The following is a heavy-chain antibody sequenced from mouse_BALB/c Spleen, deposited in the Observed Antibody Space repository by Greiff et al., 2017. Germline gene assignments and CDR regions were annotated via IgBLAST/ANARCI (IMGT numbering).Heavy chain of an antibody. Sequence: VQLQQSGPELVKPGASVKISCKASGYAFSSSWMNWVKQRPGQGLEWIGRIYPGDGDTNYNGKFKGKATLTADKSSSTAYMQLSSLTSVDSAVYFCARGYYGSSYVVLAYWGQGTLVTVSA. CDR2: IYPGDGDT. CDR3: ARGYYGSSYVVLAY. D-gene: IGHD1-1*01. V-gene: IGHV1-82*01. J-gene: IGHJ3*01. CDR1: GYAFSSSW.